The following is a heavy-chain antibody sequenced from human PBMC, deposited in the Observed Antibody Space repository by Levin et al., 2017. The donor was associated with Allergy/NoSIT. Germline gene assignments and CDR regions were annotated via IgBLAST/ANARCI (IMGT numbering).Heavy chain of an antibody. CDR1: HYSISSGYY. CDR3: ARGVHSFDF. CDR2: MYHGGST. J-gene: IGHJ4*02. V-gene: IGHV4-38-2*01. D-gene: IGHD1-1*01. Sequence: SQTLSLTCAVSHYSISSGYYWGWIRQPPGKGMEWIGSMYHGGSTYQNPSLKSRVTISVDTSKNQFSLRLSSVTAADTAVYYCARGVHSFDFWGQGTLVTVSS.